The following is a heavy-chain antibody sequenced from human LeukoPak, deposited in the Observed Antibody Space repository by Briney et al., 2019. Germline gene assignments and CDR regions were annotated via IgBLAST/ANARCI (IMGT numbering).Heavy chain of an antibody. D-gene: IGHD3-22*01. CDR2: IKEDGIEQ. V-gene: IGHV3-7*01. J-gene: IGHJ4*02. CDR3: ARDDGRGYYQCI. CDR1: GFPLSCYR. Sequence: GGSLRLSCAASGFPLSCYRGSWVPQAPGSGVEWVPKIKEDGIEQYYVDSVKGRLTISRDNAKNSLYLQVTSLRAEDAALYYCARDDGRGYYQCIWGQGTLVTVSS.